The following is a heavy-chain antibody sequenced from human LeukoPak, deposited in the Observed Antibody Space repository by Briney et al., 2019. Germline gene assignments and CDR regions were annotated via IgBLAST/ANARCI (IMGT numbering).Heavy chain of an antibody. J-gene: IGHJ4*02. V-gene: IGHV1-8*01. CDR1: GYTFTSYD. Sequence: ASVKVSCKASGYTFTSYDINGVRQATGQGLEGMGWMNPNRCNTGYAQKFQGRVTITRNTSISTAYMELSSLRSEDTAVYYCARGYGGELFRVFRYWGQGTLVTVSS. CDR2: MNPNRCNT. CDR3: ARGYGGELFRVFRY. D-gene: IGHD3-10*01.